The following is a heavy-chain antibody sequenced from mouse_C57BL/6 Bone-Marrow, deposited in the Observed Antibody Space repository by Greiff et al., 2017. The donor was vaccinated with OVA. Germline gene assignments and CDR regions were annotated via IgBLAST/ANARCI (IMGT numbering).Heavy chain of an antibody. CDR3: ARFGSSYFDY. CDR1: GYTFTSYW. CDR2: INPSNGGT. J-gene: IGHJ2*01. Sequence: QVQLQQPAAELVRPGTSVKLSCKASGYTFTSYWMHWVKQRPGQGLEWIGNINPSNGGTNYNEKFKSKATLTVDKSSSTAYMQLSSLTSEDSAVYYCARFGSSYFDYWGQGTTLTVSS. D-gene: IGHD1-1*01. V-gene: IGHV1-53*01.